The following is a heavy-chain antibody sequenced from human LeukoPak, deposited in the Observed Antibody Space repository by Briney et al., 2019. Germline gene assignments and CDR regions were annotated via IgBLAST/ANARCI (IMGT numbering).Heavy chain of an antibody. D-gene: IGHD2-21*01. V-gene: IGHV1-8*03. CDR3: ASGYSLDY. Sequence: GLACMVWMTPNSANPAYAQKFQRRVTITTNTSISTAYMELSSLRSEDTAVYYCASGYSLDYWGQGTLVTVSS. CDR2: MTPNSANP. J-gene: IGHJ4*02.